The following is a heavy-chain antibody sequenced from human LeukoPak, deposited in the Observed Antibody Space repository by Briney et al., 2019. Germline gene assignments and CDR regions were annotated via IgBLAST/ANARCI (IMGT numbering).Heavy chain of an antibody. Sequence: GGSLRLSCAASGFTVSSNYMSWVRQAPGKGLEWVSVIYSGGSTYYADSVRGRFTISRDNSKNTLYLQMNSLRAEDTAVYYCARETYGYFDSWGQGTLVTVSS. V-gene: IGHV3-66*01. D-gene: IGHD4-17*01. J-gene: IGHJ4*02. CDR3: ARETYGYFDS. CDR1: GFTVSSNY. CDR2: IYSGGST.